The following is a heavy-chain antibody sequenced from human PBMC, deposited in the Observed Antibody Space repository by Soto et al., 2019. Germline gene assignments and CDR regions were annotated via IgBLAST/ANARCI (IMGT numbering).Heavy chain of an antibody. V-gene: IGHV3-33*01. D-gene: IGHD3-22*01. CDR3: ARDYYYDSSGYYKGYFDY. Sequence: GSLRLSCAASGFTFSSYGMHWVRQAPGKGLEWVAVIWYDGSNKYYADSVKGRFTISRDNSKNTLYLQMSSLRAEDTAVYYCARDYYYDSSGYYKGYFDYWGQGTLVTVSS. CDR2: IWYDGSNK. CDR1: GFTFSSYG. J-gene: IGHJ4*02.